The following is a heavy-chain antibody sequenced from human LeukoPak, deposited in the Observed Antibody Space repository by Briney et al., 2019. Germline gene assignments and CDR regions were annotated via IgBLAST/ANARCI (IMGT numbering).Heavy chain of an antibody. CDR3: ARDNSSSIYYYGMDV. V-gene: IGHV1-69*04. CDR2: IIPILGIA. D-gene: IGHD6-6*01. CDR1: GGTFSSYT. J-gene: IGHJ6*02. Sequence: GASVKVSCKASGGTFSSYTISWVRQAPGQGLEWMGRIIPILGIANYAQKFQGRVTITADKSTSTAYMELSSPRSEDTAVYYCARDNSSSIYYYGMDVWGQGTTVTVSS.